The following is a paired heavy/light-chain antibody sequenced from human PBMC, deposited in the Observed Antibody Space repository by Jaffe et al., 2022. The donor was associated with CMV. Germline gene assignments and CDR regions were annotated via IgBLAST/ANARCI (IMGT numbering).Heavy chain of an antibody. J-gene: IGHJ5*02. CDR2: IFSNDEK. D-gene: IGHD6-6*01. Sequence: QVTLKESGPVLVKPTETLTLTCTVSGFSLSNARMGVSWIRQPPGKALEWLAHIFSNDEKSYSTSLKSRLTISKDTSKSQVVLTMTNMDPVDTATYYCARIIAARPLTCSWFDPWGQGTLVTVSS. CDR1: GFSLSNARMG. V-gene: IGHV2-26*01. CDR3: ARIIAARPLTCSWFDP.
Light chain of an antibody. J-gene: IGLJ2*01. V-gene: IGLV2-11*01. CDR3: CSYAGSRVV. CDR2: DVS. CDR1: SSDVGGYNY. Sequence: QSALTQPRSVSGSPGQSVTISCTGTSSDVGGYNYVSWYQQHPGKAPKLMIYDVSKRPSGVPDRFSGSKSGNTASLTISGLQAEDEADYYCCSYAGSRVVFGGGTKLTVL.